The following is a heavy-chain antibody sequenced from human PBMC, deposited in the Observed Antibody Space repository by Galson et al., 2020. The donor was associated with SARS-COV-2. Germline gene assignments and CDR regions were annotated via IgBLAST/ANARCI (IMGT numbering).Heavy chain of an antibody. CDR1: GDSVSSNSAA. J-gene: IGHJ4*02. V-gene: IGHV6-1*01. Sequence: SQTLSLTCAISGDSVSSNSAAWNWIRQSPSRGLEWLGRTYYRSKWYNDYAVSVKSRITINPDTSKNQFSLQLNSVTPEDTAVYYCARVGTAMATDSHQLTKTESLPYFDYGGQGTLVTVSS. CDR2: TYYRSKWYN. D-gene: IGHD5-18*01. CDR3: ARVGTAMATDSHQLTKTESLPYFDY.